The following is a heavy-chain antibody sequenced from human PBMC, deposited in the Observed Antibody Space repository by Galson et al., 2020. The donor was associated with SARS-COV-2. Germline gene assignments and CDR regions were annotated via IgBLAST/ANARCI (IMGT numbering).Heavy chain of an antibody. J-gene: IGHJ6*03. Sequence: GGSLRLSCAASGFTFSSYAMHWVRQAPGKGLEWVAVISYDGSNKYYADSVKGRFTISRDNSKNTLYLQMNSLRAEDTAVYYCAGTVAGGYYYYYIDVWGKGTTVTVSS. CDR2: ISYDGSNK. CDR1: GFTFSSYA. CDR3: AGTVAGGYYYYYIDV. V-gene: IGHV3-30*01. D-gene: IGHD6-19*01.